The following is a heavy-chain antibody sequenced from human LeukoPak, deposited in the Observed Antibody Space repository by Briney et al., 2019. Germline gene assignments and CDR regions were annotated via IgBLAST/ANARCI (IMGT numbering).Heavy chain of an antibody. CDR2: INSNGGDS. CDR1: QYTFTGHY. J-gene: IGHJ3*01. Sequence: GASVNVSCKASQYTFTGHYMHWVRQAPGQGLEWMGWINSNGGDSNYAQKFQGRVTMTRDTSISTAYMELSRLRSDDTAVYYCARSYGSGRRDAFDFWGQGTMVTVSS. D-gene: IGHD3-10*01. V-gene: IGHV1-2*02. CDR3: ARSYGSGRRDAFDF.